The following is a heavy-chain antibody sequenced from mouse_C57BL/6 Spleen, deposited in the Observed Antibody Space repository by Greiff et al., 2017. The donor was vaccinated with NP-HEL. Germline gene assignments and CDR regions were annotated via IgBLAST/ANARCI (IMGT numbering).Heavy chain of an antibody. Sequence: VQLQESGAELVRPGTSVKVSCKASGYAFTNYLIEWVKQRPGQGLEWIGVINPGSGGTNYNEKFKGKATLTADKSSSTAYIELSSLTTADAAVYFCERKGSNYEEYAMDYWGQGTSVTVAS. CDR2: INPGSGGT. CDR1: GYAFTNYL. V-gene: IGHV1-54*01. CDR3: ERKGSNYEEYAMDY. J-gene: IGHJ4*01. D-gene: IGHD2-5*01.